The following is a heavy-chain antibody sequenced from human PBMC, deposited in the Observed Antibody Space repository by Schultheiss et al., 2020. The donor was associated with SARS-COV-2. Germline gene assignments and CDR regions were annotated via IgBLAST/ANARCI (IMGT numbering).Heavy chain of an antibody. CDR1: GFTFSSYE. D-gene: IGHD5-12*01. CDR2: ISSSGSTI. V-gene: IGHV3-48*03. Sequence: GGSLRLSCAASGFTFSSYEMNWVRQAPGKGLEWVSYISSSGSTIYYADSVKGRFTISRDNAKNSLYLQMNSLRAEDTAVYYCARSGALDIVATTLKTIDAFDIWGQGTMVTVSS. J-gene: IGHJ3*02. CDR3: ARSGALDIVATTLKTIDAFDI.